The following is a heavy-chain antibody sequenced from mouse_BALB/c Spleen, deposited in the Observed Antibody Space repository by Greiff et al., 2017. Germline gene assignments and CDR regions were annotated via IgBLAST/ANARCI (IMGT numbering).Heavy chain of an antibody. CDR1: GYTFTSYW. D-gene: IGHD5-1*01. Sequence: QVQLQQSGAELAKPGASVKMSCKASGYTFTSYWMHWVKQRPGQGLEWIGYINPSTGYTEYNQKFKDKATLTADKSSSTAYMQLSSLTSEDSAVYYCARSSTGGYWYFDVWGAGTTVTVSS. J-gene: IGHJ1*01. CDR3: ARSSTGGYWYFDV. V-gene: IGHV1-7*01. CDR2: INPSTGYT.